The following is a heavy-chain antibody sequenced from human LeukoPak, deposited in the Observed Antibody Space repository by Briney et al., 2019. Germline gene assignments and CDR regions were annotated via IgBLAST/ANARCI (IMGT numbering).Heavy chain of an antibody. CDR2: TNSDGSST. D-gene: IGHD6-19*01. CDR1: GFTFSRHW. Sequence: GGSLRLSCAASGFTFSRHWMHWVRQAPGKGLVWVSRTNSDGSSTDYADSVKGRFTISRDNAKNSLYLQMNSLRAEDTAVYYCARDRSDRLAVAGTSAFDYWGQGTLVTVSS. V-gene: IGHV3-74*01. CDR3: ARDRSDRLAVAGTSAFDY. J-gene: IGHJ4*02.